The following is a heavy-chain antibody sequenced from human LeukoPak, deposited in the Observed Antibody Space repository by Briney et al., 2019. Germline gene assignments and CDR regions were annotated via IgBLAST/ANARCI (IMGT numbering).Heavy chain of an antibody. Sequence: ASVKVSCKASGYTFTSYGISWVRQAPGQGLEWMGWMNPNSGNTGYAQKFQGRVTMTRNTSISTAYMELSSLRSEDTAVYYCARGGYYDSSGYYRIDYWGQGTLVTVSS. V-gene: IGHV1-8*02. CDR1: GYTFTSYG. CDR2: MNPNSGNT. D-gene: IGHD3-22*01. J-gene: IGHJ4*02. CDR3: ARGGYYDSSGYYRIDY.